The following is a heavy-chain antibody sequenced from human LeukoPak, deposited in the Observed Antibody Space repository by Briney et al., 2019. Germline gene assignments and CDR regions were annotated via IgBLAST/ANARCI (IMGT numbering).Heavy chain of an antibody. Sequence: SETLSLTCTVSGGSISSSSYYWGWIRRPPGKGLGWIGSIYYSGSTYYNPSLKSRVTISVDTSKNQFSLKLSSVTAADTAVYYCARRGYYDSVEDYWGQGTLVTVSS. CDR2: IYYSGST. J-gene: IGHJ4*02. CDR3: ARRGYYDSVEDY. V-gene: IGHV4-39*01. CDR1: GGSISSSSYY. D-gene: IGHD3-22*01.